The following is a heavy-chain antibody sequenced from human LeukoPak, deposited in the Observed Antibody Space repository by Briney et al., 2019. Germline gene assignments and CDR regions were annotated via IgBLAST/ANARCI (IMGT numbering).Heavy chain of an antibody. Sequence: GGSLRLSCAASGFTFSSCEMNWVRQAPGKGLEWVSYISSSGGTIYYADSVKGRFTISRDNAKNSQYLQMNSLRAEDTAVYYCARAHGDFSKTYYSDYWGQGTLVTVSS. D-gene: IGHD4-17*01. CDR1: GFTFSSCE. CDR3: ARAHGDFSKTYYSDY. CDR2: ISSSGGTI. J-gene: IGHJ4*02. V-gene: IGHV3-48*03.